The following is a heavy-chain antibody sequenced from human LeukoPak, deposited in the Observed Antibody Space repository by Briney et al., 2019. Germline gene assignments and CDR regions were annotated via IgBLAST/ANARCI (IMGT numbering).Heavy chain of an antibody. D-gene: IGHD4-23*01. CDR1: GGSISSYY. J-gene: IGHJ3*02. CDR3: ATLTGGDDAFDI. Sequence: SETLSLTCTVSGGSISSYYWSWIRQPPGKGLEWIGYIFYTGSTNYNPSLKSRVTISVLTSKNRFSLKLSSVTAADTAVYYCATLTGGDDAFDIWGQGTLVTVSS. CDR2: IFYTGST. V-gene: IGHV4-59*01.